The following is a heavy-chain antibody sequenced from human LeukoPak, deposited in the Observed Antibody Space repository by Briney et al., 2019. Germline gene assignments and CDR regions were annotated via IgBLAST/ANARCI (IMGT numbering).Heavy chain of an antibody. J-gene: IGHJ4*02. Sequence: GRSLRLSCAVSGFTFSSYGMHWVRQAPGKGLEWMAVISYDGTNKYYADSVKGRFTISRDNSKNTLYLQMNSLRAEDTAVYYCAKDLNYDFWSGLGNWGQGALVTVSS. D-gene: IGHD3-3*01. CDR3: AKDLNYDFWSGLGN. CDR1: GFTFSSYG. V-gene: IGHV3-30*18. CDR2: ISYDGTNK.